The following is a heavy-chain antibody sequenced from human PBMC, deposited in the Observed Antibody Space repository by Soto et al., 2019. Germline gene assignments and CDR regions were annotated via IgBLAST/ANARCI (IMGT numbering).Heavy chain of an antibody. CDR2: ISGSSGSK. J-gene: IGHJ4*02. Sequence: RRIRKATGKGLEWVSVISGSSGSKHYADSVKGRFIISRDTSKNTLYLQMNSLRAEDTAINYCAKRAIDTRIVMSYLDYWGQGTPVTGFS. V-gene: IGHV3-23*01. D-gene: IGHD3-22*01. CDR3: AKRAIDTRIVMSYLDY.